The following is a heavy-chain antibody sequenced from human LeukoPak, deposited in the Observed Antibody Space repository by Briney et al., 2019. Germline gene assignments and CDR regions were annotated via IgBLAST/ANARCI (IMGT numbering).Heavy chain of an antibody. J-gene: IGHJ5*02. CDR2: IYTSGST. CDR3: ARENMARYRFPNWFDP. CDR1: GGSISSYY. D-gene: IGHD3-10*01. V-gene: IGHV4-4*07. Sequence: SETLSLTCTVSGGSISSYYWSWIRQPAGKGLEWIGRIYTSGSTNYNPSLKSRVTMSVDTSKNQFSLKLSSVTAADTAVYYCARENMARYRFPNWFDPWGQGTLVTVPS.